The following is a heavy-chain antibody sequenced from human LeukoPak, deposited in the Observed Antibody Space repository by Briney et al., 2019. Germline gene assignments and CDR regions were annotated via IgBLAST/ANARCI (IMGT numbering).Heavy chain of an antibody. J-gene: IGHJ4*02. CDR2: IRLHCGSI. Sequence: PGGSLRLSCGASGFTFDDCAMHWVRQAPGKGLEWVSGIRLHCGSIGYADSVKGRFIISRDNAKNSLYLQMNGLRAEDTALYYGAKDSHDSSRHLTSFDYWGQGTLVTVSS. D-gene: IGHD3-22*01. CDR3: AKDSHDSSRHLTSFDY. V-gene: IGHV3-9*01. CDR1: GFTFDDCA.